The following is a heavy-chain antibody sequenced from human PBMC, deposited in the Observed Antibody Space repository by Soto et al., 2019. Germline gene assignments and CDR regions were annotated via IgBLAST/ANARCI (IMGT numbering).Heavy chain of an antibody. Sequence: PGGSLRLSCNASGFTFSSFGLVWVRRAPGKGLEWVSSISGDGVTTHYADSVKGRFIISRDNSKSTLYLQINSLRAADTAIYFCAKLNHYDSWSGSMTFEHWGQGTLVTVSS. CDR2: ISGDGVTT. D-gene: IGHD3-3*01. J-gene: IGHJ4*02. V-gene: IGHV3-23*01. CDR1: GFTFSSFG. CDR3: AKLNHYDSWSGSMTFEH.